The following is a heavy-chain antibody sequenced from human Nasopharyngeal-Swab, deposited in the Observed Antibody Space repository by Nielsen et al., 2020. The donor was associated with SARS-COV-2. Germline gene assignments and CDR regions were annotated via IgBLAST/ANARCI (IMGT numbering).Heavy chain of an antibody. J-gene: IGHJ4*02. Sequence: GESLKISCAASGFTFSSYWMNWVRQAPGKGLEWVANIKQDGSEKNYVGSVKGRFTISRDNAKNSLYLQMYSLRADDTAIYYCARDGTYDDSGYDLFDYWGQGTLVTVYS. CDR2: IKQDGSEK. V-gene: IGHV3-7*01. CDR1: GFTFSSYW. D-gene: IGHD3-22*01. CDR3: ARDGTYDDSGYDLFDY.